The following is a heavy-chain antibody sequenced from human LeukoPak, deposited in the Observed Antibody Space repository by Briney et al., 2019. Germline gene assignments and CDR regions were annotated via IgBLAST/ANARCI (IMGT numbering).Heavy chain of an antibody. D-gene: IGHD6-13*01. J-gene: IGHJ3*02. CDR3: ARVGGYSSSWYPSITDAFDI. V-gene: IGHV4-59*06. CDR1: GGSISSYY. CDR2: IYYSGST. Sequence: SETLSLTCTVSGGSISSYYWSWIRQHPGKGLEWIGYIYYSGSTYYNPSLKSRVTISVDTSKNQFSLKLSSVTAADTAVYYCARVGGYSSSWYPSITDAFDIWGQGTMVTVSS.